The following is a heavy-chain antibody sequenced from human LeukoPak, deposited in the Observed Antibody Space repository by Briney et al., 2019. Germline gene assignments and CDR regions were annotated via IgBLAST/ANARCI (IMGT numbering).Heavy chain of an antibody. D-gene: IGHD6-13*01. CDR2: IYSDNT. CDR3: AKYLSASWSHFDS. J-gene: IGHJ4*02. CDR1: GFTVSSNS. Sequence: PGGSLRLSCTVSGFTVSSNSMSWVRQAPGKGLEWVSFIYSDNTHYSDPVKGRFTISRDNSKNTLYLQMNSLTTEDTALYYCAKYLSASWSHFDSWGQGTLVTVSS. V-gene: IGHV3-53*01.